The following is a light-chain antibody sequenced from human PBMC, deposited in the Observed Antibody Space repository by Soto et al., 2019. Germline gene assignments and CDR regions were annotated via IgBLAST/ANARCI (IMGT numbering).Light chain of an antibody. V-gene: IGKV1-39*01. CDR2: AAS. J-gene: IGKJ5*01. CDR1: QSISNY. Sequence: DIQMTQSASSLSASVGDRVTITSRASQSISNYLNWYQQKPGKAPNLLIHAASSLQSGVPPRFSGSGSGTDFTLTISSLQPEDFATYFCQQSYRNPITFGQGTRLEIK. CDR3: QQSYRNPIT.